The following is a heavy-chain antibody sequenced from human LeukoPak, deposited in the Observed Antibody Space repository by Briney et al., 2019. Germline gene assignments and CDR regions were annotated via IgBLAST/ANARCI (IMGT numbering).Heavy chain of an antibody. D-gene: IGHD3-22*01. V-gene: IGHV1-18*01. CDR2: ISAYNGNT. J-gene: IGHJ4*02. CDR1: GYTFTSYG. CDR3: ASSHRDSSDDYFDY. Sequence: ASVKVSCKASGYTFTSYGISWVRQAPGQRLEWMGWISAYNGNTNYAQKLQGRVTMTTDTSTSTAYMELRSLRSDDTAVYYCASSHRDSSDDYFDYWGQGTLVTVSS.